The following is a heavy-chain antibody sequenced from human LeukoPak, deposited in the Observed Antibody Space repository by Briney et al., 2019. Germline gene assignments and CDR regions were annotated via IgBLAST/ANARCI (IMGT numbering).Heavy chain of an antibody. Sequence: PSETLSLTCNVSGYSISSGYYWSWIRQPPGKWLEWIGGAYHSGYTYYNPSLNSRVTISVDTSKNQFSLKLNSVTAADTAVYYCAREGTVRWFDPWGQGTLVTISS. J-gene: IGHJ5*02. D-gene: IGHD1-14*01. CDR3: AREGTVRWFDP. CDR2: AYHSGYT. CDR1: GYSISSGYY. V-gene: IGHV4-38-2*02.